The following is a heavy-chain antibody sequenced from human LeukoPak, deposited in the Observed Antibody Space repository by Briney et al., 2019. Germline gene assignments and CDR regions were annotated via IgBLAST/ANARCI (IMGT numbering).Heavy chain of an antibody. J-gene: IGHJ6*03. V-gene: IGHV3-66*02. CDR2: IYSGGST. D-gene: IGHD4-23*01. CDR1: GFTVSSNY. CDR3: ARDGVYGGNSRDYYYMDV. Sequence: PGGSLRLSCAASGFTVSSNYMSWVRQAPGKGLEWVSVIYSGGSTYYADSVKGRFTISRDNSKNTLYLQMNSLGAEDTAVYYCARDGVYGGNSRDYYYMDVWGKGTTVTVSS.